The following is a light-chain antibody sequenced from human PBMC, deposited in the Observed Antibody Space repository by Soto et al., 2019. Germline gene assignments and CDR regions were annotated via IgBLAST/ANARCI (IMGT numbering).Light chain of an antibody. CDR1: QSVSSSY. CDR3: QKYGSSRWT. CDR2: GAS. Sequence: EIVLTQSPGTLSLSPGERATLSCRASQSVSSSYLAWYQQKPGQAPRLLIYGASSRATGIPDRFSGSGSGTDFTLTISRLGPEDFAVYYCQKYGSSRWTFGQGTKVEIK. V-gene: IGKV3-20*01. J-gene: IGKJ1*01.